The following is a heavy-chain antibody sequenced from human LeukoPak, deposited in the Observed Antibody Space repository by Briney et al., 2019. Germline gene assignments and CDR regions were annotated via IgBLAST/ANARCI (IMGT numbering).Heavy chain of an antibody. CDR3: ARGPSGYHNT. Sequence: GGSLRLSCAASGFIFRNYGMNWVRQAPGKGLEWVSGISGHGDITYYADSVKGRFTISRDNSRNTVYLQMNSLRAEDTAVYYCARGPSGYHNTGGQGTLVTVSS. CDR2: ISGHGDIT. CDR1: GFIFRNYG. D-gene: IGHD5-12*01. V-gene: IGHV3-23*01. J-gene: IGHJ4*02.